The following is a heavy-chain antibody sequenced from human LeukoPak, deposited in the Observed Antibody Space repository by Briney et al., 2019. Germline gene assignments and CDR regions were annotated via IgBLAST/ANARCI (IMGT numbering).Heavy chain of an antibody. CDR3: ARRIAAAGHFDY. CDR1: GYTFTGYY. CDR2: INPNSGGT. V-gene: IGHV1-2*06. Sequence: KVSCKASGYTFTGYYLYWVRQAPGQGLEWMGQINPNSGGTNYAQKFQGRVTMTRDTSISTAYMELSSLRSDDTAVFYCARRIAAAGHFDYWGQGTLVTVSS. D-gene: IGHD6-13*01. J-gene: IGHJ4*02.